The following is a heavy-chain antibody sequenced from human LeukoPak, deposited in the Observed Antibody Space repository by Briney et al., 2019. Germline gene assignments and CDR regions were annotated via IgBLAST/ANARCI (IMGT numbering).Heavy chain of an antibody. D-gene: IGHD5/OR15-5a*01. CDR2: IYHSGST. CDR1: GGSISSSNW. CDR3: ATLVSTRYYFDY. V-gene: IGHV4-4*02. Sequence: SGTLSLTCAVSGGSISSSNWWSWVRQPPGKGLEWIGEIYHSGSTNYNPSLKSRVTISIDTSKNQFSLRLTSVTAADTAVYFCATLVSTRYYFDYWGQGTLVTVSS. J-gene: IGHJ4*02.